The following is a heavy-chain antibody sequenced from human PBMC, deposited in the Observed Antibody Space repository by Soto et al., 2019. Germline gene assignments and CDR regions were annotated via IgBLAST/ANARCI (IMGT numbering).Heavy chain of an antibody. V-gene: IGHV4-4*02. Sequence: SETLSLTCFVSGASISSTYWWSWVRQTPGKRLEWIGQFYHTGTTSYNPSLKNRVTISLDKSNNQFSLRLTSMTAADTAVYYCSTLPPRIVVVMTDLPTWGQGTLVTVS. CDR2: FYHTGTT. D-gene: IGHD2-15*01. CDR3: STLPPRIVVVMTDLPT. J-gene: IGHJ5*02. CDR1: GASISSTYW.